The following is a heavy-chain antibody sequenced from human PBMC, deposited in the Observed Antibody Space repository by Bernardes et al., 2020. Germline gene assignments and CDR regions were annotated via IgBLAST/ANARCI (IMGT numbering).Heavy chain of an antibody. CDR3: ARVKLVTTVTTEDYYYGMDV. CDR1: GYPFTSFG. J-gene: IGHJ6*02. Sequence: AARKDYCKASGYPFTSFGITWVRQAPGQGLEWMGWISAYNANTKYAQKLQGRVTMTTDSSSSTAYMELRSLRSDDTAVYYCARVKLVTTVTTEDYYYGMDVWGQGTTVTVS. V-gene: IGHV1-18*01. D-gene: IGHD4-17*01. CDR2: ISAYNANT.